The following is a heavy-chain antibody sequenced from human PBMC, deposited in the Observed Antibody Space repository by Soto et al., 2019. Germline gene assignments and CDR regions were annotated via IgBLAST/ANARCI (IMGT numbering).Heavy chain of an antibody. J-gene: IGHJ4*02. Sequence: PSETLSLTCAVYGGSFSGYYWSWIRQPPGKGLEWIGEINHSGSTNYNPSLKSRVTISVDTSKNQFSLKLSSVTAADTAVYYCARGLEYYYDSSGYYPFFDYWGQGALVTVSS. V-gene: IGHV4-34*01. D-gene: IGHD3-22*01. CDR3: ARGLEYYYDSSGYYPFFDY. CDR1: GGSFSGYY. CDR2: INHSGST.